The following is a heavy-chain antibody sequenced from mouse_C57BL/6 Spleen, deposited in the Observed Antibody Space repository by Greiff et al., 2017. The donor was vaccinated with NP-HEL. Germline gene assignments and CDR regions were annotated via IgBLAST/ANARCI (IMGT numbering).Heavy chain of an antibody. Sequence: EVHLVESGEGLVKPGGSLKLSCAASGFTFSSYAMSWVRQTPEKRLEWVAYISSGGDYIYYADTVKGRFTISRDNARNTLYLQMSSLKSEYTAMYYCTRSTMRPYWYFDVWGTGTTVTVSS. CDR3: TRSTMRPYWYFDV. J-gene: IGHJ1*03. V-gene: IGHV5-9-1*02. D-gene: IGHD2-4*01. CDR1: GFTFSSYA. CDR2: ISSGGDYI.